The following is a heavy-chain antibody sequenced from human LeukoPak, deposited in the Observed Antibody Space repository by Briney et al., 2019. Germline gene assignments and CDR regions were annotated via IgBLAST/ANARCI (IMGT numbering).Heavy chain of an antibody. Sequence: GGSLRLSCAASVLTFSSYAMSWVRQAPGKGLEWVSAISGSGGSTYYADSVKGRFTISRDNSKNTLYLQMNSLRAEDTAVYYCAKPGGTAMVFLNWFDPWGQGTLVTVSS. J-gene: IGHJ5*02. D-gene: IGHD5-18*01. CDR2: ISGSGGST. CDR3: AKPGGTAMVFLNWFDP. CDR1: VLTFSSYA. V-gene: IGHV3-23*01.